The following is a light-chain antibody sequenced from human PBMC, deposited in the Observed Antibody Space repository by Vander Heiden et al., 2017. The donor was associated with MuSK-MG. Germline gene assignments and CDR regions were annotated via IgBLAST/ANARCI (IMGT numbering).Light chain of an antibody. CDR2: GAS. CDR3: QQANSLPYS. CDR1: QGISSW. J-gene: IGKJ4*01. V-gene: IGKV1-12*02. Sequence: IQMTQSVSSVSASVADRVSITRRESQGISSWLAWYQQKPGRAPSLLIYGASSLEGGVPSRFSGSGSGTGFTLTISSLQLEDFAAYYCQQANSLPYSFGGGTKVEIK.